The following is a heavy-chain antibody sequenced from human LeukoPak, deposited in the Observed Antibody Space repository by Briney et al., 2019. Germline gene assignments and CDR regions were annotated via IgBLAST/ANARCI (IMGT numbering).Heavy chain of an antibody. CDR2: ISGSGGTT. Sequence: GSLRLSCAASGFTFSKYAMSWVRQAPGKGLEWVSVISGSGGTTYYADSVKGRFTISRDNSKNTLYLQMNSLRVEDTAVYYCAKDLEEVVVITLDYWGQGTLVTVSS. CDR3: AKDLEEVVVITLDY. V-gene: IGHV3-23*01. J-gene: IGHJ4*02. CDR1: GFTFSKYA. D-gene: IGHD3-22*01.